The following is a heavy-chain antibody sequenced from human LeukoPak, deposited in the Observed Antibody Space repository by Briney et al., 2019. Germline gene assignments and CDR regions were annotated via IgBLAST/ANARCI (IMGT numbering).Heavy chain of an antibody. CDR2: IYHGGST. Sequence: SETLSLTCTVSGYSISSGYFWGWIRQPPGKGLEWIGSIYHGGSTFYNPSLKSRVTISVDTSKNQFSLKLSSVTAADTAVYYCARTRGITMVRGVAFDYWGQGTLVTVSS. J-gene: IGHJ4*02. V-gene: IGHV4-38-2*02. CDR1: GYSISSGYF. D-gene: IGHD3-10*01. CDR3: ARTRGITMVRGVAFDY.